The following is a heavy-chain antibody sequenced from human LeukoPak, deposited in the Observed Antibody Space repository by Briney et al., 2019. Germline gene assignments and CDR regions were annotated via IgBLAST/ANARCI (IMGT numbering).Heavy chain of an antibody. D-gene: IGHD3-22*01. CDR3: AREGGKYDSSDYYQACDAFDI. J-gene: IGHJ3*02. V-gene: IGHV3-7*05. CDR1: GFTFSNYW. Sequence: QPGGSLRLSCAVSGFTFSNYWMSWVRQAPGKGLEWVANINQDGSEKYYVDSVKGGFTISRDKAKKSLYLQMNSLRAEDTAVYYCAREGGKYDSSDYYQACDAFDILGQGRMVTVSS. CDR2: INQDGSEK.